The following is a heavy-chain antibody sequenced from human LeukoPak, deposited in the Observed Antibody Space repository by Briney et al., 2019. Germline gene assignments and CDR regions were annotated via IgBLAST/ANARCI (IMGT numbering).Heavy chain of an antibody. D-gene: IGHD4-23*01. V-gene: IGHV4-59*08. CDR1: GGSISSYY. CDR2: IYYSGST. CDR3: ARHDYGGNSFDY. Sequence: PSETLSLTCTVSGGSISSYYWSWIRQPPGKGLEWIGYIYYSGSTNYNPSLKSRVTISVDTSKNQFSLKLSSVTAADTAVYYCARHDYGGNSFDYWGQGTLVTVSS. J-gene: IGHJ4*02.